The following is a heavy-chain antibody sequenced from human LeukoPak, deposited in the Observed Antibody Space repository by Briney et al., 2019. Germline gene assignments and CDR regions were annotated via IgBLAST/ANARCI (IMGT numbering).Heavy chain of an antibody. D-gene: IGHD1-26*01. J-gene: IGHJ4*02. CDR1: GYTFTSYY. CDR3: ARDSYSGSYYFDY. CDR2: INPSGGST. Sequence: ASVKVSGKASGYTFTSYYMHWVRQAPGQGLEWVGIINPSGGSTSYAQKFQGRVTMTRDMSTSTVYMELSSLRSEDTAVYYCARDSYSGSYYFDYWGQGTLVTVSS. V-gene: IGHV1-46*01.